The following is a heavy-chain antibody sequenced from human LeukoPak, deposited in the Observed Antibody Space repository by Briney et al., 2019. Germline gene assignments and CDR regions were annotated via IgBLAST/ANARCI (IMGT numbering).Heavy chain of an antibody. V-gene: IGHV3-53*01. Sequence: GGSLRLSCAASGFTVSSNYMSWVRQAPGKGLEWVSVIYSGGSTYYADSVKGRFTISRDNSKNTLYLQMNSLRAEDTAVYYCARDAGAVASYYFDYWGQGTLVTVSS. CDR1: GFTVSSNY. CDR3: ARDAGAVASYYFDY. CDR2: IYSGGST. J-gene: IGHJ4*02. D-gene: IGHD6-19*01.